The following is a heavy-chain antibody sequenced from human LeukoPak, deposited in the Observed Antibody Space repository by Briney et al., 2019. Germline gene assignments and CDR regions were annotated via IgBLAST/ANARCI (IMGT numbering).Heavy chain of an antibody. J-gene: IGHJ3*02. Sequence: GASVKVSCKASGYTFTSYAMNWVRQAPGQGLEWTGWINTNTGNPTYAQGFTGRFVFSLDTSVSTAYLQISSLKAEDTAVYYCARDSSFQWELLGDHAFDIWGQGTMVTVSS. CDR1: GYTFTSYA. CDR3: ARDSSFQWELLGDHAFDI. D-gene: IGHD1-26*01. V-gene: IGHV7-4-1*02. CDR2: INTNTGNP.